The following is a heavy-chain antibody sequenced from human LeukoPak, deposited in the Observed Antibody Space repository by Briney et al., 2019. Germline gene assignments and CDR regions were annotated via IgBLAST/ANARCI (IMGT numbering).Heavy chain of an antibody. CDR3: VRDYYGSGSWDV. Sequence: SETLSLTCTVSGGSISSYFWSWIRQTPGKELEWIGYISYSGSTNYNPSLNSRVTISLDTSKNQFSLKLSSVTAADTAVYYCVRDYYGSGSWDVWGKGTTVTVSS. D-gene: IGHD3-10*01. J-gene: IGHJ6*04. V-gene: IGHV4-59*01. CDR2: ISYSGST. CDR1: GGSISSYF.